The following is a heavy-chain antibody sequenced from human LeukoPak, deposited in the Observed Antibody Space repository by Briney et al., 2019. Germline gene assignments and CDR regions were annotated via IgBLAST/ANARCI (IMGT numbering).Heavy chain of an antibody. Sequence: ASVKVSCKASGYTFTNYDINWVRQATGQGLEWMGWMNPNSGNTNYAQKLQGRVTMTTDTSTSTAYMELRSLRSDDTAVYYCARVRYRLAETYIDYWGQGTLVTVSS. CDR3: ARVRYRLAETYIDY. CDR2: MNPNSGNT. CDR1: GYTFTNYD. V-gene: IGHV1-18*01. D-gene: IGHD3-16*01. J-gene: IGHJ4*02.